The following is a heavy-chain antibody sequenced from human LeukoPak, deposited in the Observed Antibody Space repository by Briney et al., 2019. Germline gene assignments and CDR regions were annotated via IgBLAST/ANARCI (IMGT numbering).Heavy chain of an antibody. CDR2: IYYSGST. Sequence: SETLSLTCTASGGSISSYYWSWIRQPPGKGLEWIGYIYYSGSTNYNPSLKSRVTISVDTSKNQFSLKLSSVTAADTAVYYCARHVGYDYVWGSYRPNAWFDPWGQGTLVTVSS. CDR3: ARHVGYDYVWGSYRPNAWFDP. J-gene: IGHJ5*02. CDR1: GGSISSYY. V-gene: IGHV4-59*08. D-gene: IGHD3-16*02.